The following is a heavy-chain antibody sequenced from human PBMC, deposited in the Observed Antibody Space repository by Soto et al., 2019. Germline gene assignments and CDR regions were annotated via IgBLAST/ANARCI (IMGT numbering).Heavy chain of an antibody. D-gene: IGHD3-3*01. J-gene: IGHJ6*03. Sequence: SETLSLTCAVYGGSFSGYYWSWIRQPPGKGLEWIGEINHSGSTNYNPSLKSRVTISVDTSKNQFSLKLSSVTAADTAVYYCARESADFWSGYYMGHYYYYYYMDVWGKGTTVTVSS. CDR3: ARESADFWSGYYMGHYYYYYYMDV. V-gene: IGHV4-34*01. CDR2: INHSGST. CDR1: GGSFSGYY.